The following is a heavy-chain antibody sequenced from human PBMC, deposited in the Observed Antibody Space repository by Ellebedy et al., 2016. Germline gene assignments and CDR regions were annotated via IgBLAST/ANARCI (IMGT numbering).Heavy chain of an antibody. CDR3: AREPTTHLYCSSTSCYSTPTRDWYFDL. CDR1: GYTFTGYY. V-gene: IGHV1-2*02. CDR2: INPNSGGT. Sequence: ASVKVSCXASGYTFTGYYMHWVRQAPGQGLEWMGWINPNSGGTNYAQKFQGRVTMTRDTSISTAYMELSRLRSDDTAVYYCAREPTTHLYCSSTSCYSTPTRDWYFDLWGRGTLVTVSS. J-gene: IGHJ2*01. D-gene: IGHD2-2*01.